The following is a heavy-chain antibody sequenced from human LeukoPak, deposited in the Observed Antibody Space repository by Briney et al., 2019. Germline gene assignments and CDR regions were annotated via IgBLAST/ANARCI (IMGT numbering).Heavy chain of an antibody. V-gene: IGHV3-48*01. CDR3: ARGTVAGKAPY. Sequence: GGSLRLSCAASGFTFSSHSMNWVRQAPGKGLEWVSYISSSGSTVYYADSVKGRFSISRDNAKNSLHLQMNSLRAEDTAVYYCARGTVAGKAPYWGQGTLVTVSS. J-gene: IGHJ4*02. D-gene: IGHD6-19*01. CDR1: GFTFSSHS. CDR2: ISSSGSTV.